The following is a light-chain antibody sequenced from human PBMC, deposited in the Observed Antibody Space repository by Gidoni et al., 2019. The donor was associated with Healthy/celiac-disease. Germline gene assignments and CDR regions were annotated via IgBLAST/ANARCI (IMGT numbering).Light chain of an antibody. J-gene: IGKJ1*01. CDR2: KAS. CDR3: QQYNSYPKT. Sequence: DIQMTQSTSTLSASVVDRVTITCRASQSISSWLAWYQQKPGKAPKLLIYKASSLASGVPSRFSGSASGTDFTLTISSLPPDYFATYYCQQYNSYPKTFGQGTKVEIK. V-gene: IGKV1-5*03. CDR1: QSISSW.